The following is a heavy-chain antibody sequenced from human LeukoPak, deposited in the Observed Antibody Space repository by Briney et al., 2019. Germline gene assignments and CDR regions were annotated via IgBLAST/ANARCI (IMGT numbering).Heavy chain of an antibody. Sequence: GGSLRLSCAASGFTFSSYWMHWVRQAPGKGLVWVSRINSDGSSTSYADSVKGRFTISRDNAKNTLYLQMNSLRAEDTAVYYCARGPDYGDYYFDYWGQGTLVTVSS. J-gene: IGHJ4*02. CDR2: INSDGSST. D-gene: IGHD4-17*01. CDR3: ARGPDYGDYYFDY. CDR1: GFTFSSYW. V-gene: IGHV3-74*01.